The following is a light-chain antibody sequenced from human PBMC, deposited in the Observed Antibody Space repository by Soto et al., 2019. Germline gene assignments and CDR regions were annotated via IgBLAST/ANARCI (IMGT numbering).Light chain of an antibody. CDR1: QSISSW. Sequence: DLQMTQSPSTLSASVGDSVTIXXRASQSISSWLAWYQQKPGKAPKLXIYKASTLKSGVPSRFSGSGSGTEFTLTISSLQPDDFATYYCQHYNSYSEAFGQGTKVDIK. V-gene: IGKV1-5*03. CDR3: QHYNSYSEA. J-gene: IGKJ1*01. CDR2: KAS.